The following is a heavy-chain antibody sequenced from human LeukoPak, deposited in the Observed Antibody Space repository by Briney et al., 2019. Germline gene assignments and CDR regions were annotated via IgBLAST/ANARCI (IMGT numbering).Heavy chain of an antibody. CDR3: ARDNSVGANAWWFDP. D-gene: IGHD1-26*01. CDR1: GYTFTSYG. V-gene: IGHV1-46*01. CDR2: INPTGGST. J-gene: IGHJ5*02. Sequence: ASVKVSCKASGYTFTSYGISWVRQAPGQGLEWMGLINPTGGSTGYAQKFQGRVTMTRDMSTSTDYMELSSLRSEDTAIYYCARDNSVGANAWWFDPWGQGTLVTVSS.